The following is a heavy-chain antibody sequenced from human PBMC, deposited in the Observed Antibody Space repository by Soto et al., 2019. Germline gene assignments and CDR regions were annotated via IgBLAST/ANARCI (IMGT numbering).Heavy chain of an antibody. Sequence: QSGGSLRLSCAASGFTFSGSAMHWVRQASGKGLEWVGRIRSKANSYATAYAASVKGRFTISRDDSKNTAYLQMNSLKTEDTAVYYCTRHGGYYDSSGYYYLGALYYYYGMDVWGQGTTVTVSS. V-gene: IGHV3-73*01. CDR1: GFTFSGSA. D-gene: IGHD3-22*01. CDR3: TRHGGYYDSSGYYYLGALYYYYGMDV. CDR2: IRSKANSYAT. J-gene: IGHJ6*02.